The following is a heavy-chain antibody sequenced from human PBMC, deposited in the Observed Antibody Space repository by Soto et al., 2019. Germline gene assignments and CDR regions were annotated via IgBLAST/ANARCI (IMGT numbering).Heavy chain of an antibody. J-gene: IGHJ4*02. Sequence: EVQLLESGGGLVQPGGSLRISCAASGFTFTNYAMTWVRQAPGKGLEWVSVISDSDNATYYAESVKGRFTVSSDNSKNTLYLQFNTLRADETAVYYCAKTISSSAWSESDSWGQGNRVTVSS. CDR1: GFTFTNYA. CDR3: AKTISSSAWSESDS. CDR2: ISDSDNAT. V-gene: IGHV3-23*01. D-gene: IGHD6-19*01.